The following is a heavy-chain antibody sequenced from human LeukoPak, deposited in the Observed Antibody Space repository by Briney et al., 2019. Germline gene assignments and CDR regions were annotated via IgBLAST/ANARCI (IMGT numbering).Heavy chain of an antibody. CDR1: GFTVSSSY. CDR3: ARDRRNGYCLGH. CDR2: MYSGGTT. D-gene: IGHD2-2*03. Sequence: GGSLRLSCTGSGFTVSSSYMSWVRQTPGKGLEWVSVMYSGGTTYYAESVKGRFTISRDSSKNTVNIQMNSRRAEDTAVYYCARDRRNGYCLGHWGQGTLVTVSS. J-gene: IGHJ4*02. V-gene: IGHV3-66*01.